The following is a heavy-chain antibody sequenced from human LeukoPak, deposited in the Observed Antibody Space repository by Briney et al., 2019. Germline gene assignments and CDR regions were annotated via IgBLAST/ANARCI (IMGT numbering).Heavy chain of an antibody. CDR3: ARRTKIQLWHLDAFDI. D-gene: IGHD5-18*01. V-gene: IGHV4-39*01. CDR1: GGSISSSSYY. CDR2: IYYSGST. Sequence: PSETLSLTCTVSGGSISSSSYYWGWIRQPPGKGLEWIGSIYYSGSTYYNPSLKSRVTISVDTSKNQFSLKLSSVTAADTAVYYCARRTKIQLWHLDAFDIWGQGTMVTISS. J-gene: IGHJ3*02.